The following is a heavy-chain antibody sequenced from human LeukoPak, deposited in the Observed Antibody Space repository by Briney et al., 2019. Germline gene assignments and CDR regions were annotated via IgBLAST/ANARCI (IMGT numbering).Heavy chain of an antibody. V-gene: IGHV4-59*08. Sequence: SETLSLTCTVSGGSISSYYWSWIRQPPGKGLEWIGYIYYSGSTKYNPSLKSRVTISVDTSKNQFSLKLSPVTAADTAVYYCARHSSDYGGNFHYWGQGTLVTVSS. D-gene: IGHD4-23*01. CDR3: ARHSSDYGGNFHY. CDR1: GGSISSYY. J-gene: IGHJ4*02. CDR2: IYYSGST.